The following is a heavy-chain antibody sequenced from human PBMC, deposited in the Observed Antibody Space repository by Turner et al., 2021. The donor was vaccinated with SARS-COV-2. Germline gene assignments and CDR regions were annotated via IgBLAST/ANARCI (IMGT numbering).Heavy chain of an antibody. D-gene: IGHD3-10*01. V-gene: IGHV3-30-3*01. J-gene: IGHJ2*01. CDR3: ARDTGDFDL. CDR1: GFTFSSYV. CDR2: ISYDGINK. Sequence: QVQLVASGGGVVQPGRSLRLSCAASGFTFSSYVMHWVRQAPGKGLEWVALISYDGINKYYADSVKGRFTISRDNSKNTLYLQMNSLRAEDTAVYYCARDTGDFDLWGRGTLVTVSS.